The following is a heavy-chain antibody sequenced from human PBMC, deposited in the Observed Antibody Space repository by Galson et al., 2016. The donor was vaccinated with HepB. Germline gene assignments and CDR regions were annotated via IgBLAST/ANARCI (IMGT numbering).Heavy chain of an antibody. CDR3: ARAVLGTRDFDY. D-gene: IGHD3-16*01. V-gene: IGHV4-38-2*01. J-gene: IGHJ4*02. CDR1: GSVVTEGYY. CDR2: ISHRGNT. Sequence: SETLSLTCDVSGSVVTEGYYWAWIRQPPGKGLDWIGHISHRGNTYYSPTLQNRVTISADTAKNQFSLRLTSVTVADTALYFCARAVLGTRDFDYWGQGTLVTVSS.